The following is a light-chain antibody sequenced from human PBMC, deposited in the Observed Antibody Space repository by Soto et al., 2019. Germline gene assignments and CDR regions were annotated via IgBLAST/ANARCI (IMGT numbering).Light chain of an antibody. CDR1: QSVSSSY. V-gene: IGKV3-20*01. Sequence: EIVLTQSPGTLSLSPEGRATLSCRASQSVSSSYLAWYQQKPGQAPRLLIYGASSRATGIPDRFSGSGSGTDFTLTIRRVEPEDFAVYYCQQYVSLPITFGQGTRLEIK. CDR2: GAS. CDR3: QQYVSLPIT. J-gene: IGKJ5*01.